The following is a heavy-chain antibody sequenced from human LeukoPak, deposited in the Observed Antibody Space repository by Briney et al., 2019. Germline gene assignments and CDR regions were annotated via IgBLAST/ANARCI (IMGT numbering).Heavy chain of an antibody. CDR1: GFTFSSYA. Sequence: HPGGSLRLSCAASGFTFSSYAMHWVRQAPGKGLEWVAVISYDGSNKYYADSVKGRFTISRDNSKNTLYLQMNSLRAEDTAVYYCARDLQVAAAGNFDYWGQGTLVTVSS. D-gene: IGHD6-13*01. V-gene: IGHV3-30-3*01. J-gene: IGHJ4*02. CDR3: ARDLQVAAAGNFDY. CDR2: ISYDGSNK.